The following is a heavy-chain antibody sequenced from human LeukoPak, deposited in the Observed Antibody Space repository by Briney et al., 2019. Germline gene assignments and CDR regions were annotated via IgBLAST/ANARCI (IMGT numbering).Heavy chain of an antibody. Sequence: ASVKVSCKASGYTFTSYYMHWVRQAPGQGLEWMGWMNPNSGNTGYAQKFQGRVTMTRNTSVSTAYMDLSSLRSEDTAVYYCARGSSGDYSVSGSAWFDPWGQGTLVTVSS. CDR2: MNPNSGNT. D-gene: IGHD3-10*01. J-gene: IGHJ5*02. CDR1: GYTFTSYY. CDR3: ARGSSGDYSVSGSAWFDP. V-gene: IGHV1-8*02.